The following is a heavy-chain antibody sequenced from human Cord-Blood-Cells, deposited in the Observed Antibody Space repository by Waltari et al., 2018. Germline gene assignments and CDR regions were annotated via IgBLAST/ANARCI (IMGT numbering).Heavy chain of an antibody. J-gene: IGHJ6*02. CDR3: ARDSSSSWYYYYYGMDV. CDR2: ISSSSSYI. CDR1: GFTFSSYS. V-gene: IGHV3-21*01. Sequence: EVQLVESGGGLVKPGGSLRLSCAASGFTFSSYSMNWARQAPGKGLEWVSSISSSSSYIYYAASVKGRFTISRDNAKNSLYLQMNSLRAEDTAVYYCARDSSSSWYYYYYGMDVWGQGTTVTVSS. D-gene: IGHD6-13*01.